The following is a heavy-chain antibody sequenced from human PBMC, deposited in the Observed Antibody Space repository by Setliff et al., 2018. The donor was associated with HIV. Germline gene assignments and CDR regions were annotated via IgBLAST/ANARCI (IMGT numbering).Heavy chain of an antibody. J-gene: IGHJ5*02. CDR3: AGDSGYPSNWFDP. Sequence: PSETLSLTCTVSGGSISRDSFYWGWFRQPPGEGLEWIGSIYYSGTTYYAPSLETRLTISVDTSTNQFSQKLTSVTAADTAMYFCAGDSGYPSNWFDPWGQGILVTVSS. V-gene: IGHV4-39*02. CDR1: GGSISRDSFY. D-gene: IGHD3-22*01. CDR2: IYYSGTT.